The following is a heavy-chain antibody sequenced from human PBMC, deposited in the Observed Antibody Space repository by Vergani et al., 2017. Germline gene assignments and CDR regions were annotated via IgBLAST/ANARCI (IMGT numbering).Heavy chain of an antibody. CDR2: ISARYPST. Sequence: EVQLVESGGGLVKPGGSVRLSCAASGFTFSACPMPWVRQATGKGLEWVSAISARYPSTYYADSVKGRFTISRDNSKNMLYLQMNSLRAEDTAVYYCACLSYDTTPYLQGCFDCWGQGTLVSVSS. D-gene: IGHD3-22*01. CDR1: GFTFSACP. V-gene: IGHV3-23*04. J-gene: IGHJ4*02. CDR3: ACLSYDTTPYLQGCFDC.